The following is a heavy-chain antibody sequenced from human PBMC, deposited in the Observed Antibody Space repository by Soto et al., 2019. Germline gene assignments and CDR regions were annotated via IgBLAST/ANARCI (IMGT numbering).Heavy chain of an antibody. Sequence: GGSLRLSCAASGFTFSSYSMNWVRQAPGKGLEWVSSISSSSSYIYYADSVKVRFTISRDNAKNSLYLQMNSLRADDKIVYYCARGIKIFGVAKNLEPYYIDVWGKGTTVTVSS. V-gene: IGHV3-21*01. CDR1: GFTFSSYS. CDR2: ISSSSSYI. J-gene: IGHJ6*03. CDR3: ARGIKIFGVAKNLEPYYIDV. D-gene: IGHD3-3*01.